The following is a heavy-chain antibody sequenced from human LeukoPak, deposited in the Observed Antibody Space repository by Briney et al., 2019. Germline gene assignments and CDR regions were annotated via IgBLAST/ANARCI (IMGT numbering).Heavy chain of an antibody. CDR1: GYSISSYY. Sequence: PSDTLSLTCTVSGYSISSYYRHWIRQPPGKGFEWIGYIYCSESTNNNPSIKSRVTISVDTSKNQFSLKLTSVNAADTAVYYCARTSLADYWGQGTLVTVSS. CDR3: ARTSLADY. CDR2: IYCSEST. V-gene: IGHV4-59*07. J-gene: IGHJ4*02.